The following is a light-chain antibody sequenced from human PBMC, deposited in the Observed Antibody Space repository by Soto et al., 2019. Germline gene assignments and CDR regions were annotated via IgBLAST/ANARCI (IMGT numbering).Light chain of an antibody. CDR3: SSYSGSTTHIL. CDR2: DVT. J-gene: IGLJ2*01. CDR1: SSDIGGYNY. V-gene: IGLV2-14*01. Sequence: QSALTQPASVSGSPGQSITISCTGSSSDIGGYNYVSWYQQHPGKAPKLIIYDVTYRPSGFSYRFSASKSGSTASLTISGLPPEDEADYYCSSYSGSTTHILFGGGTKLTVL.